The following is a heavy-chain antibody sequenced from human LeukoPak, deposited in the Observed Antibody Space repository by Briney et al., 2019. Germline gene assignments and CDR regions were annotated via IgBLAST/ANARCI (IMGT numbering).Heavy chain of an antibody. Sequence: GGSLRLSCAASGFTFSSYGMHWVRQAPGKGLEWVAVISYDGSNKYYADSVKGRSTISRDNSKNTLYLQMNSLRAEDTAVYYCAKEEHDSSGYYLWGQGTLVTVSS. CDR1: GFTFSSYG. D-gene: IGHD3-22*01. V-gene: IGHV3-30*18. CDR2: ISYDGSNK. CDR3: AKEEHDSSGYYL. J-gene: IGHJ5*02.